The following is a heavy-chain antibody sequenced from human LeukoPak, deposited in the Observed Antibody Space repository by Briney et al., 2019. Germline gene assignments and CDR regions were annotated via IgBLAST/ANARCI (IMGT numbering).Heavy chain of an antibody. CDR3: ARDSLVRAPPKAFDI. CDR2: IYSGGST. V-gene: IGHV3-66*01. Sequence: GGSLRLSCAASGFTVSSNYTSWVRQAPGKGLEWVSIIYSGGSTYYADSVKGRFTISRDNSKNTLYLQMNSLRVEDTAVYYCARDSLVRAPPKAFDIWGQGTMVTVSS. D-gene: IGHD3-10*01. CDR1: GFTVSSNY. J-gene: IGHJ3*02.